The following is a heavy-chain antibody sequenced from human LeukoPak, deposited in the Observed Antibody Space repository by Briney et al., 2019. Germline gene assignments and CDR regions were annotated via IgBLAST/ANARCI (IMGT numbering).Heavy chain of an antibody. D-gene: IGHD3-22*01. V-gene: IGHV1-18*01. CDR3: ARDQGPYYYDSSGSGFDP. CDR2: ISAYNCNT. J-gene: IGHJ5*02. CDR1: GYIFNSYG. Sequence: ASVNVSCKASGYIFNSYGLSWVRQAPVQVLECIGCISAYNCNTNYAQKLQGRVTMTTDTSTSTAYMELRSLRSDDTAVYYCARDQGPYYYDSSGSGFDPWGQGTLVTVSS.